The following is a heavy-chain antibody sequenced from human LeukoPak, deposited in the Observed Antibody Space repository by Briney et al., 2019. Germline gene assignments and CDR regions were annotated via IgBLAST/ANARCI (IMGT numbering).Heavy chain of an antibody. V-gene: IGHV1-69*05. Sequence: SVKVSCKASGGTFSSYAISWVRQAPGQGLEWMGGIIPIFGTANYAQKFQGRVTITTDESTSTAYMGLSSLRSEDTAVYYCARDLGYYGSGSYYNYFDYWGQGTLVTVSS. CDR3: ARDLGYYGSGSYYNYFDY. D-gene: IGHD3-10*01. CDR1: GGTFSSYA. J-gene: IGHJ4*02. CDR2: IIPIFGTA.